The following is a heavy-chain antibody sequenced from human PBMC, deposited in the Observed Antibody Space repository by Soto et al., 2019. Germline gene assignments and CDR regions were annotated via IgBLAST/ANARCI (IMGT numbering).Heavy chain of an antibody. Sequence: GGSLRLSCAASGFTFSSYSMNWVRQAPGKGLEWVSSISSSSSYIYYAGSVKGRFTISRDNTKNSLYLQMNSLRAEDTAVYYCATIDTAMVEGWGQGALVTVSS. J-gene: IGHJ4*02. D-gene: IGHD5-18*01. CDR2: ISSSSSYI. V-gene: IGHV3-21*01. CDR3: ATIDTAMVEG. CDR1: GFTFSSYS.